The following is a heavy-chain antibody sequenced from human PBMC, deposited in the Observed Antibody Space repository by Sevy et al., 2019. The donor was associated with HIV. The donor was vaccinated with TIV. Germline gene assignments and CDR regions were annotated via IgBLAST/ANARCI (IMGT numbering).Heavy chain of an antibody. Sequence: ASVKVSCKVSGYTLNEVFMHWVRQAPGKGLEWMGGFDPEDGERIYAQEFQGRVTVTEDTSTDTAYMELSSLRSEDTAVYYCATGDTIVGGSDPQFDYWGQRTLVTVSS. J-gene: IGHJ4*02. D-gene: IGHD1-26*01. CDR2: FDPEDGER. V-gene: IGHV1-24*01. CDR3: ATGDTIVGGSDPQFDY. CDR1: GYTLNEVF.